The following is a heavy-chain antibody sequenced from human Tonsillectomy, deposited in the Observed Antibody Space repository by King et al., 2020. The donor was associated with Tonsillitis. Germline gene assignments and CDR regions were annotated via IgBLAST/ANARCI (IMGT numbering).Heavy chain of an antibody. CDR3: ARESVRIFGVVIKHDAFDI. Sequence: VQLQQWGAGLLKPSETLSLTCAVYGGSFSGYYWSWIRQPPGKGLEWIGEINHSGSTNYNPSLKSRVTISVDTSKNQFSLKLSSVTAADTAVYYCARESVRIFGVVIKHDAFDIWGQGTMVTVSS. V-gene: IGHV4-34*01. CDR2: INHSGST. CDR1: GGSFSGYY. J-gene: IGHJ3*02. D-gene: IGHD3-3*01.